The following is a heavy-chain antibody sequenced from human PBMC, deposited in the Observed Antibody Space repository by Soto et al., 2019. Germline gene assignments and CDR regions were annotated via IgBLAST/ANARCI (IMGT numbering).Heavy chain of an antibody. CDR1: GGSIGSYY. Sequence: SETLSLTCTVSGGSIGSYYWSWIRQPPGKGLEWIGYIYYSGSTNYNPSLKSRVTISVDTSKNQFSLKLSSVTAADTAVYYCARDYGGSYLDYWGQGTLVTVSS. J-gene: IGHJ4*02. D-gene: IGHD1-26*01. CDR2: IYYSGST. V-gene: IGHV4-59*01. CDR3: ARDYGGSYLDY.